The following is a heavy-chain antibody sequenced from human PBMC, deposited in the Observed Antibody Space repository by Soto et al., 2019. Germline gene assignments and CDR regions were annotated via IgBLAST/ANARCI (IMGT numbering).Heavy chain of an antibody. V-gene: IGHV4-34*01. CDR2: IDQSGST. CDR3: ARGRYYDSSGYYGY. CDR1: GGSFSGYY. Sequence: SETLSLTCAVYGGSFSGYYWNWLRQPPGEGLEWIGKIDQSGSTNYNPSLKSRVTISVDTSKNQFSLKLSSVAAADTAVYYCARGRYYDSSGYYGYWGQGTLVTVSS. D-gene: IGHD3-22*01. J-gene: IGHJ4*02.